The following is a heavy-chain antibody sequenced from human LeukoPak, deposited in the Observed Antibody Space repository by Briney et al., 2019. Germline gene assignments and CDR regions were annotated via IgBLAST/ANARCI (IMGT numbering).Heavy chain of an antibody. Sequence: TGGSLRLSCAASGFTFSSFWMHWVRHAPGKGLVWVSRINSDGSSTSYADSVKGRFTISRDNAKNTLYLQMNSLRAEDTAVYYCARGIEAFDYWGQGTLVTVSA. V-gene: IGHV3-74*01. J-gene: IGHJ4*02. CDR2: INSDGSST. D-gene: IGHD2-15*01. CDR3: ARGIEAFDY. CDR1: GFTFSSFW.